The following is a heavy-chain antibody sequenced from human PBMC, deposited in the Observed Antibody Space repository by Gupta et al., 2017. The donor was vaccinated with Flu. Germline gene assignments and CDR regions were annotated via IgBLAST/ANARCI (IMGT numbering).Heavy chain of an antibody. CDR1: GGSISSSSYY. Sequence: QLQLQESGPGLVKPSETLSLTCTVSGGSISSSSYYWGWIRQPPGKGLELIGSIYYSGSTYYNPSLKSRVTISVDTSKNQFSLKLSSVTAADTAVYYCARLPMTTVTNGDYWGQGTLVTSSS. CDR2: IYYSGST. V-gene: IGHV4-39*01. J-gene: IGHJ4*02. CDR3: ARLPMTTVTNGDY. D-gene: IGHD4-17*01.